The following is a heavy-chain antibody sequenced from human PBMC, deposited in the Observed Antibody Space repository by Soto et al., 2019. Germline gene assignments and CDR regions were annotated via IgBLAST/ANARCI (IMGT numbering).Heavy chain of an antibody. CDR1: GFTFSNYG. CDR2: IWYDGNNK. Sequence: HPGGSLRLSCAASGFTFSNYGMHWVRQAPGKGLEWVAVIWYDGNNKYYADSVKGRFTISRDNSNNTLYVQMTSLRDEDTAVYYCARGLHSLFDYWGQGTLVTVSS. V-gene: IGHV3-33*01. D-gene: IGHD2-21*01. J-gene: IGHJ4*02. CDR3: ARGLHSLFDY.